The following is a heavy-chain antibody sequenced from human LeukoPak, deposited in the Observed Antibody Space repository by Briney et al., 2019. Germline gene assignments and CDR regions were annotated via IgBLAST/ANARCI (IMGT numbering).Heavy chain of an antibody. CDR1: GFSISSGSYY. CDR3: ARDRFDDFWRGGGDY. V-gene: IGHV4-61*02. D-gene: IGHD3-3*01. J-gene: IGHJ4*02. CDR2: IYSSGSS. Sequence: TLSLTCAVSGFSISSGSYYWGWIRQPAGKGLEWIVRIYSSGSSYDDPSLKTRVPIPVATSKTQFSLKLSSVTAADPPVYSCARDRFDDFWRGGGDYWGQGTLVTVSS.